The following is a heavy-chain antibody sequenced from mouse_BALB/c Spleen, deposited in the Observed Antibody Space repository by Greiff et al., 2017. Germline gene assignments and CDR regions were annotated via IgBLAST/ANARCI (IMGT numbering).Heavy chain of an antibody. CDR1: GFTFSSYA. CDR3: ARDFGPYFDY. CDR2: ISSGGSYT. Sequence: EVQGVESGGGLVKPGGSLKLSCAASGFTFSSYAMSWVRQSPEKRLEWVAEISSGGSYTYYPDTVTGRFTISRDNAKNTLYLEMSSLRSEDTAMYYCARDFGPYFDYWGQGTTLTVSS. V-gene: IGHV5-9-4*01. J-gene: IGHJ2*01.